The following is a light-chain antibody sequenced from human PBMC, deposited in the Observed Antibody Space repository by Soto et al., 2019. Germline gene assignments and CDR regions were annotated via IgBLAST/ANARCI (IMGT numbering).Light chain of an antibody. J-gene: IGKJ3*01. CDR1: QSVLYSSNNKNY. CDR2: WAS. Sequence: DIVMTQSPDSLAVSLGERATINCKSSQSVLYSSNNKNYLAWYQQKPGQPPKLLIYWASTRESGVPDRFSGCGSGTDFTLTISSLQAEDVAVYYCQQYYSTPGTFGPGTKVDIK. CDR3: QQYYSTPGT. V-gene: IGKV4-1*01.